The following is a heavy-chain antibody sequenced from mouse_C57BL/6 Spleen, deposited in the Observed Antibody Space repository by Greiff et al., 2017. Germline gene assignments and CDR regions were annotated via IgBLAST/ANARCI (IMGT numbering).Heavy chain of an antibody. V-gene: IGHV1-22*01. CDR2: INPNNGDT. CDR1: GYTFTDYN. D-gene: IGHD4-1*01. J-gene: IGHJ2*01. Sequence: VQLQQSGPELVKPGASVKMSCKASGYTFTDYNMHWVKQSHGKSLEWIGDINPNNGDTNYNQKFKGKAKLTANKSSSTAYMELRSLTSEDSAVYYCASKNDTGQYFDYWGQGTTVTVS. CDR3: ASKNDTGQYFDY.